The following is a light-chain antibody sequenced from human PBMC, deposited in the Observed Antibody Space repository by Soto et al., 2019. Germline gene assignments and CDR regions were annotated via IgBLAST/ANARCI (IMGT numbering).Light chain of an antibody. CDR3: VQGTHWPWT. CDR1: QGLVYYDGNTY. J-gene: IGKJ1*01. V-gene: IGKV2-30*01. Sequence: DVVMTQSPLSLPVTLGQPASISCRSTQGLVYYDGNTYLYWFHQRPGQSPRRLIYKVSNRDSGVPDRFSGSGSGTDFTLTISRVEAEDVGVYYCVQGTHWPWTFGQGTKVEIK. CDR2: KVS.